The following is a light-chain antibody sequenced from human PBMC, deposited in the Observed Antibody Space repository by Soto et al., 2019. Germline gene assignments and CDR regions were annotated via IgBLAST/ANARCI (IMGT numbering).Light chain of an antibody. Sequence: QSVLTQPPSASGTPGQRVTISCSGSSSNIGSNTVNWYQQLPGTAPKLLIYSNNQRPSGVPDRFSGSKSGTSASLAISGLRYEDEADYYCAAWDDSLNCYVFGTGNKVTVL. CDR3: AAWDDSLNCYV. J-gene: IGLJ1*01. CDR1: SSNIGSNT. CDR2: SNN. V-gene: IGLV1-44*01.